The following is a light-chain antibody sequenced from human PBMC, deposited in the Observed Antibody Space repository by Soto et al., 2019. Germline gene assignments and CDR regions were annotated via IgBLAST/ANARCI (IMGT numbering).Light chain of an antibody. CDR1: QSICSY. Sequence: DIQMTQSPSFLSASVGDRVTITCRASQSICSYLHWYQHKPGKAPNLLIYAASSLQSGVPSRFSGGGSGTDFTLTINSLQPEDFATYYCQHSYSTPPTFGQGTKLEIK. J-gene: IGKJ2*01. CDR2: AAS. CDR3: QHSYSTPPT. V-gene: IGKV1-39*01.